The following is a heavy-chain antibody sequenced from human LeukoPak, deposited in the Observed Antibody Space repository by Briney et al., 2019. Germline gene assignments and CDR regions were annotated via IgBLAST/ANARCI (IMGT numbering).Heavy chain of an antibody. CDR2: INHSGST. J-gene: IGHJ4*02. CDR3: ARRGTDYDSSGYYLGRPAYFDY. D-gene: IGHD3-22*01. CDR1: GGSFSGYY. Sequence: SETLSLTCAVYGGSFSGYYWSWIRQPPGKGLEWIGEINHSGSTNYNPSLKSRVTISVDTSKNQFSLKLSSVTAADTAVYYCARRGTDYDSSGYYLGRPAYFDYWGQGTLVTASS. V-gene: IGHV4-34*01.